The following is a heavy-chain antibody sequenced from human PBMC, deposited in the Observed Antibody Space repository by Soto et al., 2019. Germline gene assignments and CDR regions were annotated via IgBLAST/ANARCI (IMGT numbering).Heavy chain of an antibody. D-gene: IGHD3-3*01. CDR3: ARDPYDFWSGYYNHYGMDV. CDR2: ISSSSSTI. V-gene: IGHV3-48*02. J-gene: IGHJ6*02. Sequence: GSLRLSCAASGFTFSSYSMNWVRQAPGKGLEWVPYISSSSSTIYYADSVKGRFTISRDNAKNSLYLQMNSLRDEDTAVYYCARDPYDFWSGYYNHYGMDVWGQGTTVTVSS. CDR1: GFTFSSYS.